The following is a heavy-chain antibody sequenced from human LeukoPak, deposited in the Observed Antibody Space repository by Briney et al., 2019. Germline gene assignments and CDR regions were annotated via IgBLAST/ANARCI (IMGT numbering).Heavy chain of an antibody. Sequence: GGSLRLSCAASGFTFRSYDMHWVRQATGKGLEWVSGIGTAGEIYYPGSVKGRLTISRENAKNSLYLQMNSLRAGDTAVYYCARAFVRYSGYDPWGQGTLVTVSS. CDR1: GFTFRSYD. CDR3: ARAFVRYSGYDP. J-gene: IGHJ5*02. V-gene: IGHV3-13*01. D-gene: IGHD5-12*01. CDR2: IGTAGEI.